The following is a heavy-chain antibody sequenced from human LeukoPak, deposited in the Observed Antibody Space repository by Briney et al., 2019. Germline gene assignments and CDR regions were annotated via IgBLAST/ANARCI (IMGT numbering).Heavy chain of an antibody. CDR2: ISYSGST. CDR3: ARDRGITVAGRGYWYFDL. CDR1: GGSISSYY. D-gene: IGHD6-19*01. Sequence: SETLSLTCTVSGGSISSYYWSWIRQPPGKGLEWMGYISYSGSTNYNPSLKSRVTISLDTSKNRVSLKLSSVTAADTAVYYCARDRGITVAGRGYWYFDLWGRGTLVTVSS. J-gene: IGHJ2*01. V-gene: IGHV4-59*01.